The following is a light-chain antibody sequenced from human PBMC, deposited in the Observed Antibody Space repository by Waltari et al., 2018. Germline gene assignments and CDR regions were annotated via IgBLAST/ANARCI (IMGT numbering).Light chain of an antibody. V-gene: IGKV3-20*01. CDR1: QSVSRS. Sequence: EIVLTQSPGNLSLSPGERATLPCRASQSVSRSLAWYQQKPGQVPRLLIYGASSRATGVPDRFSGIGSGTDFSLTISRLEPEDFAVYYCQHYVRLPVTFGQGTKVEIK. CDR2: GAS. CDR3: QHYVRLPVT. J-gene: IGKJ1*01.